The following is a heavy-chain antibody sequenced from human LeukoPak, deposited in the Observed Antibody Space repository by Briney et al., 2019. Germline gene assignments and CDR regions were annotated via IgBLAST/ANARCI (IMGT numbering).Heavy chain of an antibody. J-gene: IGHJ4*02. V-gene: IGHV3-33*01. CDR2: ICYDGSNK. Sequence: GGSLRLSCAASGFTFSSYGMHWVRQAPGKGLEWVGVICYDGSNKYYADSVKGRFTISRDNSKNTLYLQMNSLRAEDTAVYYCASGGVYCSSTSCYYSPFDYWGQGTLVTASS. CDR3: ASGGVYCSSTSCYYSPFDY. D-gene: IGHD2-2*01. CDR1: GFTFSSYG.